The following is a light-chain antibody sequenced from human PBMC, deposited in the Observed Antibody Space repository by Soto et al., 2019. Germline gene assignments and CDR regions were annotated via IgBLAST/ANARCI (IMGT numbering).Light chain of an antibody. V-gene: IGKV1-5*03. CDR1: QSISSW. CDR2: KAS. Sequence: DIQMTQSPSTLSASVGDRVTITCRASQSISSWLAWYQQKPGKAPKLLIYKASSLESGVPSRFSGSGSGTEFTLTISSLQPDDFATNYCQQYNSYYTFGQGTRVDIK. CDR3: QQYNSYYT. J-gene: IGKJ2*01.